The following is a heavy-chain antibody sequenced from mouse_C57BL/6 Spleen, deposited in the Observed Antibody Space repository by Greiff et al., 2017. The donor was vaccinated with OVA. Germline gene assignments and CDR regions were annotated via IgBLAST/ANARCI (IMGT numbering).Heavy chain of an antibody. CDR3: ARDYYGGYYYAMDY. V-gene: IGHV1-80*01. CDR1: GYAFSSYW. D-gene: IGHD1-1*01. J-gene: IGHJ4*01. CDR2: IYPGDGDT. Sequence: QVQLKESGAELVKPGASVKISCKASGYAFSSYWMNWVKQRPGKGLAWIGQIYPGDGDTNYNGKFKGKATLTADKSSSTAYMQLSSLTSEDSAVYFCARDYYGGYYYAMDYWGQGTSVTVSS.